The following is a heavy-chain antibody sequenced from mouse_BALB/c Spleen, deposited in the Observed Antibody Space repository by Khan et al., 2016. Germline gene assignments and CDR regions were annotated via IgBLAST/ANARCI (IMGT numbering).Heavy chain of an antibody. V-gene: IGHV7-3*02. Sequence: EVELVESGGGLVQPGGSLRLPCATSGFTFTDYYMSWVRQPPGKALEWLGFIRNKANGYTTEYSASVKGRFTISRDNSQSILYLQMNTLRAEDSATYYCARYYYAMDYWGQGTSVTVSS. CDR2: IRNKANGYTT. J-gene: IGHJ4*01. CDR3: ARYYYAMDY. CDR1: GFTFTDYY.